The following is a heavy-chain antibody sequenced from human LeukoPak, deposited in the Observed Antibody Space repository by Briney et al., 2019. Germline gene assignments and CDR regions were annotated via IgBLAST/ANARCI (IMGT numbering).Heavy chain of an antibody. J-gene: IGHJ6*02. V-gene: IGHV1-8*01. CDR1: GYTFTSYD. D-gene: IGHD3-22*01. CDR2: TNPNSGAT. CDR3: ARSLLDYYDSSGYSYGMDV. Sequence: ASVKVSCKASGYTFTSYDFNWLRQATGQGPEWMGWTNPNSGATGYAQKFQGRITMTRSASINTAYMELTDLRSEDTAVYYCARSLLDYYDSSGYSYGMDVWGQGTTVTVSS.